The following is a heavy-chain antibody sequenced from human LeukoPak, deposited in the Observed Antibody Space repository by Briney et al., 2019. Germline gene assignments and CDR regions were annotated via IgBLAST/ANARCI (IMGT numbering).Heavy chain of an antibody. CDR2: INDSGST. CDR1: GGSLSGYY. D-gene: IGHD1-1*01. Sequence: SETLSLTCAVYGGSLSGYYWSWIRQSPGKGLEWIGEINDSGSTNYNPSLKSRVTISVDTSKNQFSLKLSSVTAADTAVYYCARGGWNKFGYWGQGTLVTVSS. J-gene: IGHJ4*02. V-gene: IGHV4-34*01. CDR3: ARGGWNKFGY.